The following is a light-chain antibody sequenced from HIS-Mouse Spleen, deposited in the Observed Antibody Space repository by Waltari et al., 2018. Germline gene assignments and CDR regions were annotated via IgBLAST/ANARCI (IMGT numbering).Light chain of an antibody. CDR2: EGS. J-gene: IGLJ3*02. CDR1: SRDVGSYNL. V-gene: IGLV2-23*01. Sequence: QSALTQPASVSGSPGQSITLPCTGTSRDVGSYNLVPWYQQHPGKAPKLMIYEGSKRPSGVSNRFSGSKSGNTASLTISGLQAEDEADYYCCSYAGSSTWVFGGGTKLTVL. CDR3: CSYAGSSTWV.